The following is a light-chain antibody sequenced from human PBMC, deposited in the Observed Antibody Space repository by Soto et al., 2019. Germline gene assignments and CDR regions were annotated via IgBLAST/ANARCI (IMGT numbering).Light chain of an antibody. V-gene: IGLV2-8*01. CDR1: SSDVGGYNS. J-gene: IGLJ2*01. CDR3: SSYAGRLV. CDR2: EVS. Sequence: QSALTQPPSASGSPGQSVTISCTGTSSDVGGYNSVSWYQQHPGKAPRLMIYEVSKRPSGVPDRLSGSKSGSTASLTVSGLQAEDEADYYCSSYAGRLVFGGGTQLTVL.